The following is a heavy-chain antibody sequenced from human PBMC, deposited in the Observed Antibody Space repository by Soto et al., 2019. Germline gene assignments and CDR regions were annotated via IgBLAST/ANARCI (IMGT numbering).Heavy chain of an antibody. CDR3: AKETIPEGSCCGGSCSAAFDI. J-gene: IGHJ3*02. V-gene: IGHV3-30*18. CDR1: GFTFSSYG. CDR2: ISYDGSNK. Sequence: GGSLRLSCAASGFTFSSYGMHWVRQAPGKGLEWVAVISYDGSNKYYADAVKGRFTISRDNSKKTLYLQMISMRAEATAVYYCAKETIPEGSCCGGSCSAAFDIWGQGTMVTVSS. D-gene: IGHD2-15*01.